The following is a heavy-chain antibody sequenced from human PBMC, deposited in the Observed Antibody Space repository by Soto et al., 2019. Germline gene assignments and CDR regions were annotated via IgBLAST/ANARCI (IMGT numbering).Heavy chain of an antibody. CDR1: GYTFTSYG. CDR2: ISAYNGNT. CDR3: ARDLMDYDFWSGYYDAFDI. V-gene: IGHV1-18*01. J-gene: IGHJ3*02. Sequence: ASVKVSCKASGYTFTSYGISWVRQAPGQGLEWMGWISAYNGNTNYAQKLQGRVTMTTDTSTSTAYMELRSLRSDDTAVYYCARDLMDYDFWSGYYDAFDIWGQGTMVTVSS. D-gene: IGHD3-3*01.